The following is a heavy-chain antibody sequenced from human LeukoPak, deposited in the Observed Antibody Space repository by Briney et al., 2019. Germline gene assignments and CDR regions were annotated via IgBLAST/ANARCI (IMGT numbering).Heavy chain of an antibody. D-gene: IGHD6-13*01. CDR2: IIPIFGAA. V-gene: IGHV1-69*13. CDR1: GGTFSSHA. J-gene: IGHJ4*02. CDR3: AIDTGYSSSWYYFDY. Sequence: GASVKVSCKASGGTFSSHAINWVRQAPGQGLEWMGGIIPIFGAANYAQKFQGRVTITADESTSTAYMELSSLRSEDTALYYCAIDTGYSSSWYYFDYWGQGALVTVSS.